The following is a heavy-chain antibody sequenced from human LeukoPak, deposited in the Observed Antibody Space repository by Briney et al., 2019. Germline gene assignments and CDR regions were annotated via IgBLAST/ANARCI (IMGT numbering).Heavy chain of an antibody. J-gene: IGHJ4*02. CDR2: ISGNGGST. CDR3: ARTTEGYSYGDY. D-gene: IGHD5-18*01. CDR1: GFTFNSYA. V-gene: IGHV3-64*01. Sequence: GGSLRLSCAASGFTFNSYAMHWVRQAPGKGLEYVSAISGNGGSTYYANSVKGRFTISRDNSKNTLYLQMGSLRAEDMAVHYCARTTEGYSYGDYWGQGTLVTVSS.